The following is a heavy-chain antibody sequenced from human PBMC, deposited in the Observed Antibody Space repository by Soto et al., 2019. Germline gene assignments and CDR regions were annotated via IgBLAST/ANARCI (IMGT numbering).Heavy chain of an antibody. CDR1: GGTFSSYA. Sequence: ASVKVSCKASGGTFSSYAISWVRQAPGQGLEWMGGIIPIFGTANYAQKFQGRVTITADESTSTAYMELSSLRSEDTAVYYCARARYYYDSRGYYEEPIETFDYWGQGTLVTVSS. V-gene: IGHV1-69*13. J-gene: IGHJ4*02. D-gene: IGHD3-22*01. CDR2: IIPIFGTA. CDR3: ARARYYYDSRGYYEEPIETFDY.